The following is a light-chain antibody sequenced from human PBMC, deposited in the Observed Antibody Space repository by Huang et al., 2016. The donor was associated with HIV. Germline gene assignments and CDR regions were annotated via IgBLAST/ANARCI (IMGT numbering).Light chain of an antibody. Sequence: DIQLTQSPSSLSASVGGRVTVACRASQSISSYLNWYQQKPVNAPKLLIYATSSLESGVPSRFSGRGTWTTFILTISDLQPEDFASYYCQQTYTTPWTFGQGTKVEIK. CDR3: QQTYTTPWT. J-gene: IGKJ1*01. CDR2: ATS. CDR1: QSISSY. V-gene: IGKV1-39*01.